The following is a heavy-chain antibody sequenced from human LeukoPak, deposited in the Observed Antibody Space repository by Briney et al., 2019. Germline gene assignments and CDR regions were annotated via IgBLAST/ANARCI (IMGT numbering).Heavy chain of an antibody. Sequence: SXAMHWVRQAXGKGLEWVAVISYDGSNKYYADSVKGRFTISRDNSKNTLYLQMNSLRAEDTAVYYCARDRGLLWFGELAHYYYGMDVWGQGTTVTVTS. CDR3: ARDRGLLWFGELAHYYYGMDV. CDR2: ISYDGSNK. J-gene: IGHJ6*02. D-gene: IGHD3-10*01. V-gene: IGHV3-30-3*01. CDR1: SXA.